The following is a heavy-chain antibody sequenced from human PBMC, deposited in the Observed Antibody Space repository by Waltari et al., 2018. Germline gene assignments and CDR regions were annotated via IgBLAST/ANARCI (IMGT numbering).Heavy chain of an antibody. D-gene: IGHD4-4*01. Sequence: QVQLQQWGAGLLKPSETLSLTCAVYGGSFSGYYWSWIRQPPGKGLEWIGEINQSGSTNYNPSLKSRVTISVDTSKNQFSRKLSSVTAADTAVYYCARGQGLQSRSGYFAYWGQGTLVTVSS. CDR2: INQSGST. J-gene: IGHJ4*02. V-gene: IGHV4-34*01. CDR3: ARGQGLQSRSGYFAY. CDR1: GGSFSGYY.